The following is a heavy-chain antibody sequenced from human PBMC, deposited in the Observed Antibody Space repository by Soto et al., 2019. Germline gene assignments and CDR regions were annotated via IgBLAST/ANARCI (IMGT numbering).Heavy chain of an antibody. J-gene: IGHJ4*02. D-gene: IGHD3-9*01. CDR3: ARGFAIDWYTYYFDS. V-gene: IGHV4-59*08. Sequence: SETLSLTCTVSGASISGYHWSWIRQPPGKGLECLGYISYSGATNYNPSLKSRVTMSIDTSKNQFSLQLNSVTAADTAVYYCARGFAIDWYTYYFDSWGQERLVKVSS. CDR1: GASISGYH. CDR2: ISYSGAT.